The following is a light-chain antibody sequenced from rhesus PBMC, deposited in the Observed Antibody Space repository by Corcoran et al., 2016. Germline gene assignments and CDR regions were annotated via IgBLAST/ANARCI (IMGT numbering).Light chain of an antibody. J-gene: IGKJ2*01. Sequence: EIVMTQSPATLSLSPGERATLSCRASQSVSSHVAWYQQKPGQVPRRLIYGASSRATGVPDRFSGSGSGTDFTLIISSLESEDVGVYYCQQYNKWTSFGQGTKVEIK. V-gene: IGKV3S9*01. CDR1: QSVSSH. CDR2: GAS. CDR3: QQYNKWTS.